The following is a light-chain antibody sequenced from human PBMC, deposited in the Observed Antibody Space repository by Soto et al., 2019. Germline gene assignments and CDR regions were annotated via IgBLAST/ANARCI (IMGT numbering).Light chain of an antibody. Sequence: QSVLTQPPSVSGGPGQRVAISCTGSSSNIRAGYDVHWYQQLPGTAPKLLIYGNSNRPSGVPDRFSGSKSGTSASLAITGLQAEDEADYYCQSYDSSLSGSVVFGGGTKVTVL. CDR3: QSYDSSLSGSVV. J-gene: IGLJ2*01. V-gene: IGLV1-40*01. CDR1: SSNIRAGYD. CDR2: GNS.